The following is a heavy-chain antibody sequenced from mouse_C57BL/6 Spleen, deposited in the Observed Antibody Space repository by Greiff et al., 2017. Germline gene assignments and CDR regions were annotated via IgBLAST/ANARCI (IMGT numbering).Heavy chain of an antibody. D-gene: IGHD3-2*02. CDR1: GFNIKDDY. V-gene: IGHV14-4*01. CDR2: IDPENGDT. J-gene: IGHJ2*01. Sequence: EVQLQQSGAELVRPGASVKLSCTASGFNIKDDYMHWVKQRPEQGLEWIGWIDPENGDTEYASKFQGKATITADTSSNTAYLQLSSLTSEDTAVYYCTTRELRPFYCDYGGQGTTLTVSS. CDR3: TTRELRPFYCDY.